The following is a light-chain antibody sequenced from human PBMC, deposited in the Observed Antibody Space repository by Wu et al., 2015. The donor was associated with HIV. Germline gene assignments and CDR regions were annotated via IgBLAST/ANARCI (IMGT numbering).Light chain of an antibody. V-gene: IGKV3-20*01. CDR2: SAT. CDR1: QTVDSSY. Sequence: GERVDPLPARASQTVDSSYFSLGTKRKNLGHGSHGSSIYSATSRATGAPERFSGRGSGTDFSLTISRLEPEDFAIYYCQQYGNSPWTFGQGTKVEI. CDR3: QQYGNSPWT. J-gene: IGKJ1*01.